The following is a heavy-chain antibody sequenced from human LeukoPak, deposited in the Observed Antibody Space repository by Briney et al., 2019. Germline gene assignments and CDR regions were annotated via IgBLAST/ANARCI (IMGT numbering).Heavy chain of an antibody. J-gene: IGHJ5*02. CDR3: ARGFTMVRGVISRS. D-gene: IGHD3-10*01. CDR1: GYTFTSYD. CDR2: MTPNSRNT. Sequence: ASVKVSCKASGYTFTSYDINWLRQSTGQGREWMGWMTPNSRNTGYAQKFQGRVTMTRNTSISTAYMELSSLRSEDTAVYYCARGFTMVRGVISRSWGQGTLVTVSS. V-gene: IGHV1-8*01.